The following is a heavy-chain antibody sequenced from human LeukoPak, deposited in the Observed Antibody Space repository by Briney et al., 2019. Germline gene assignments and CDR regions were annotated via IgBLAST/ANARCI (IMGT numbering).Heavy chain of an antibody. CDR1: GDSVSTNSAA. V-gene: IGHV6-1*01. D-gene: IGHD3-16*02. CDR2: TYYRSKWYS. Sequence: SQTLSLTCAISGDSVSTNSAAWNWLRQSPLRGLEWLGRTYYRSKWYSDYAISVNGRISVNPDTSKNQFSLHLNSVTPEDTAVYYCARGGGRGTNRYFYYYMDVWGKGTTVTVSS. CDR3: ARGGGRGTNRYFYYYMDV. J-gene: IGHJ6*03.